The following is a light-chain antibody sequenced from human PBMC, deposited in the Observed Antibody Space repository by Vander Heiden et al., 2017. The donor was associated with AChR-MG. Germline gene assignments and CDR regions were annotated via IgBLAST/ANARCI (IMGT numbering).Light chain of an antibody. CDR1: QSVSSN. Sequence: EIVMTQSPATLSVSPGERATLSCRASQSVSSNLAWYQQKPGQAPRLLIYGASTRATGIPARFSGSGSGTEFTLTISSLQSEDFAVYYCQQYKIWRTFGQGTKVEI. V-gene: IGKV3-15*01. CDR2: GAS. CDR3: QQYKIWRT. J-gene: IGKJ1*01.